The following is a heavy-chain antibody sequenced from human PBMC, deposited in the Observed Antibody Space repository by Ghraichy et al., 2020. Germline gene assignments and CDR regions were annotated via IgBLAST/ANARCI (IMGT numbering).Heavy chain of an antibody. CDR3: AGARIFYYYSSGFGAFNF. CDR2: FFNTGNT. CDR1: GGSISSTSYY. J-gene: IGHJ3*01. V-gene: IGHV4-39*01. Sequence: SETLSLTCSFSGGSISSTSYYWGWMRQPPGKGLEWLGRFFNTGNTYYNASLKGRVTISVNTSKNPISLKLISVTAADTAVYYCAGARIFYYYSSGFGAFNFWGRGTEVTVSS. D-gene: IGHD3-22*01.